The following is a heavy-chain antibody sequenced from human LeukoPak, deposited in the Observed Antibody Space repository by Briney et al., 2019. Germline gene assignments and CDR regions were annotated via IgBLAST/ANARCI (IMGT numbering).Heavy chain of an antibody. Sequence: SETLSPTCTVSGGSISSSSYYWGWIRQPPGKGLEWIGSIYYSGSTYYNPSLKSRVTISVDTSKNQFSLKLSSVTAADTAVYYCARPKYSSSWYVDAVDYWGQGTLVTVSS. CDR3: ARPKYSSSWYVDAVDY. V-gene: IGHV4-39*01. J-gene: IGHJ4*02. D-gene: IGHD6-13*01. CDR2: IYYSGST. CDR1: GGSISSSSYY.